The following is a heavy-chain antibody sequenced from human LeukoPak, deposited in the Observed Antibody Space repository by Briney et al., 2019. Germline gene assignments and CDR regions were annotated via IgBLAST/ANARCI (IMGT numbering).Heavy chain of an antibody. J-gene: IGHJ6*02. V-gene: IGHV4-39*01. CDR1: GGSISSSSYY. CDR3: ARHYGDYMNYYYYYDMDV. CDR2: IYYSGST. Sequence: SETLSLTCTVPGGSISSSSYYWGWIRQPPGKGLEWIGSIYYSGSTYYNPSLKSRVTISVDTSKNQFSLKLSSVTAADTAVYYCARHYGDYMNYYYYYDMDVWGQGTTVTVSS. D-gene: IGHD4-17*01.